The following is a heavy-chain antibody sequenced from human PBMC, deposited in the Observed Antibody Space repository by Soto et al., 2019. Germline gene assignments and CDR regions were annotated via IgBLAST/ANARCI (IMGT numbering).Heavy chain of an antibody. V-gene: IGHV4-34*01. CDR3: ARVRGYYYDSSGYRNWFDP. CDR1: GGSFSGYY. J-gene: IGHJ5*02. CDR2: INHSGST. Sequence: SETLSLTCAVYGGSFSGYYWSWIRQPPGKGLEWIGEINHSGSTNYNPSLKSRVTISVDTSKNQFSLKLSSVTAADTAVYYCARVRGYYYDSSGYRNWFDPWGQGTLVTVS. D-gene: IGHD3-22*01.